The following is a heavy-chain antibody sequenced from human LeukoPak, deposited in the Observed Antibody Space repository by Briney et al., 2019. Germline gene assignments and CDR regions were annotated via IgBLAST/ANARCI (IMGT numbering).Heavy chain of an antibody. CDR1: GFTFSSYS. D-gene: IGHD5-18*01. Sequence: GGSLRLSCAASGFTFSSYSMNWVRQAPGKGLEWVSSTSSSSSYIYYADSVKGRFTISRDNAKNSLYLQMNSLRAEDTAVYYCARDSRVQLWLRTQSRFDYWGQGTLVTVSS. J-gene: IGHJ4*02. CDR2: TSSSSSYI. V-gene: IGHV3-21*01. CDR3: ARDSRVQLWLRTQSRFDY.